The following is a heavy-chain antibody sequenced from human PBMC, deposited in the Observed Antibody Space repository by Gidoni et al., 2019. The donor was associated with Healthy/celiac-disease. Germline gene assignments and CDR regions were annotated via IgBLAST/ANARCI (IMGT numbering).Heavy chain of an antibody. D-gene: IGHD3-22*01. CDR2: IYSGGST. J-gene: IGHJ5*02. V-gene: IGHV3-53*04. CDR3: ARDGGSSGYNWFDP. CDR1: GFTVSSNY. Sequence: EVQLVESGGGLVQPGGSLRLSCEASGFTVSSNYMSWVRQAPGKGLEWVSVIYSGGSTYYADSVKGRCTISRHNSKNTLYLQMNSLRAEDTAVYYCARDGGSSGYNWFDPWGQGTLVTVSS.